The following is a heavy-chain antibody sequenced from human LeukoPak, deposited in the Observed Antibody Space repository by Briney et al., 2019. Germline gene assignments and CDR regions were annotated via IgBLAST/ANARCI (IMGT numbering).Heavy chain of an antibody. CDR1: GASISSGSYY. CDR3: VGRWGTVVRGVIDY. V-gene: IGHV4-61*02. Sequence: PSQTLSLTCTVSGASISSGSYYWNWIRQPAGKGLEWIGRIFASGSTNYNPSLKSQVTISLDTSKNQLSLKLSSVTAADTAVYYCVGRWGTVVRGVIDYWGQGTLVTVSS. CDR2: IFASGST. D-gene: IGHD3-10*01. J-gene: IGHJ4*02.